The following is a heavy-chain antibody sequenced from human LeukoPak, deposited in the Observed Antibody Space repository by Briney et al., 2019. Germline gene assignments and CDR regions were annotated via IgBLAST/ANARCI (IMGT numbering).Heavy chain of an antibody. CDR2: INPNSGGT. V-gene: IGHV1-2*02. Sequence: ASVKVSCKASGYTFTGYYMHWVRQAPGQGLEWMGWINPNSGGTNYAQKFQGRVTMTRDTSISTAYMELSRLRSDDTAVYYCARDYGLTIFETTNASKDVWGKGTTVTVSS. J-gene: IGHJ6*04. CDR3: ARDYGLTIFETTNASKDV. CDR1: GYTFTGYY. D-gene: IGHD3-3*01.